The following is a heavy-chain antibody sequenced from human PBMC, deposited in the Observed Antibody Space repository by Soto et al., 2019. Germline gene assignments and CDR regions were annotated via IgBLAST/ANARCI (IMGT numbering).Heavy chain of an antibody. CDR3: ARGSLEYYDFWSGYYMSGGMDV. D-gene: IGHD3-3*01. J-gene: IGHJ6*02. V-gene: IGHV1-18*04. CDR2: ISAYNGNT. Sequence: QVQLVQSGAEVKKPGASVKVSCKASGYTFTSYGISWVRQAPGQGLEWMGWISAYNGNTNYAQKLQGSVTMTTDTSTSTAYMELRSLRSDDTAVYYCARGSLEYYDFWSGYYMSGGMDVWGQGTTVTVSS. CDR1: GYTFTSYG.